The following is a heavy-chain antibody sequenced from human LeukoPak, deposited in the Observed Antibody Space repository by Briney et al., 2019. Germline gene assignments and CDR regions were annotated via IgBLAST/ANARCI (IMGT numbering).Heavy chain of an antibody. D-gene: IGHD6-13*01. Sequence: GGSLRLSCAASGFTFSSYEMNWVRQAPGKGLEWVSYISSSGSTISYADSVKGRFTISRDNAKNSLYLQMNSLRAEDTAVYYCARQMSIAAAKTPAYAFDIWGQGTMVTVSS. CDR3: ARQMSIAAAKTPAYAFDI. V-gene: IGHV3-48*03. CDR1: GFTFSSYE. J-gene: IGHJ3*02. CDR2: ISSSGSTI.